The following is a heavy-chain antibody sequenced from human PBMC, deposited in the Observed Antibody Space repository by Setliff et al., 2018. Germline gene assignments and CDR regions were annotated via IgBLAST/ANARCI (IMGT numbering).Heavy chain of an antibody. CDR1: GASFSDYY. V-gene: IGHV4-34*10. Sequence: PSETLSLTCAVSGASFSDYYWTWIRQSPGKGLEWIGEINHSGSTNYNPSLKSRVTMSVDTSKNQFSLRLTSVTAADTAVYYCAREYYYARSRNFDYWGQGTLVTVSS. CDR2: INHSGST. J-gene: IGHJ4*02. CDR3: AREYYYARSRNFDY. D-gene: IGHD3-22*01.